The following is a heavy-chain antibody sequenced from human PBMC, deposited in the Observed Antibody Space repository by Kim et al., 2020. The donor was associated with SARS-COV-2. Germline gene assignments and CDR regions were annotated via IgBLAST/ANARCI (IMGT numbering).Heavy chain of an antibody. CDR3: ARDRGAGQWGLLDF. V-gene: IGHV3-33*01. D-gene: IGHD1-26*01. CDR2: IWSAGNNE. Sequence: GGSLRLSCAASGFTFTNYGIHWVRQTPGKGLERVAVIWSAGNNEDYADSVKGRFAISRDNSKNTVSLQMNSLRGDDTAVYFCARDRGAGQWGLLDFWGQGTLVTVSS. J-gene: IGHJ4*02. CDR1: GFTFTNYG.